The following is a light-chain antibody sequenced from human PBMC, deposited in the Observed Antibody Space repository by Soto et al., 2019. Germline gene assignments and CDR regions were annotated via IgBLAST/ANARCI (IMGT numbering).Light chain of an antibody. CDR3: QQTYNTPLT. CDR2: FAS. Sequence: DIQMTQSPSSLSASVGDRFTITCRASQSIRNYLNWYQQKPGKAPKLLIDFASSLQSGVPSRFSGSGSGTDFTLTITSLQPADFAIYYCQQTYNTPLTFGGGTKVDIK. J-gene: IGKJ4*01. V-gene: IGKV1-39*01. CDR1: QSIRNY.